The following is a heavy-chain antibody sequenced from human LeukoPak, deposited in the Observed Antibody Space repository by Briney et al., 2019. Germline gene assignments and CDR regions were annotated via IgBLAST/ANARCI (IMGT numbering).Heavy chain of an antibody. CDR3: ARVRTFSSSWYRGPHDY. D-gene: IGHD6-13*01. CDR1: GYTFTSYG. CDR2: ISAYNGNT. Sequence: ASVKVSCKASGYTFTSYGISWVRQAPGQGLEWMGWISAYNGNTNYAQKLQGRVTMTTDTSTSTAYMELRSLRSDDTAVYYCARVRTFSSSWYRGPHDYWGQGTLVTVSS. J-gene: IGHJ4*02. V-gene: IGHV1-18*01.